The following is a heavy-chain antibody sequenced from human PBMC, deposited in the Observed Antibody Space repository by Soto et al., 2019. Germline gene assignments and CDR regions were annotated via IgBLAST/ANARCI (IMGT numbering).Heavy chain of an antibody. V-gene: IGHV4-39*01. Sequence: PSETLSLTCTVSGGSISSSSYYWGWIRQPPGKGLEWIGSIYYSGSTYYNPSLKSRVTISVDTSKNQFSLKLSSVTAADTAVYYCARHLTYYYDSSGYSYYFDYWGQGTLVTVSS. J-gene: IGHJ4*02. CDR1: GGSISSSSYY. CDR2: IYYSGST. D-gene: IGHD3-22*01. CDR3: ARHLTYYYDSSGYSYYFDY.